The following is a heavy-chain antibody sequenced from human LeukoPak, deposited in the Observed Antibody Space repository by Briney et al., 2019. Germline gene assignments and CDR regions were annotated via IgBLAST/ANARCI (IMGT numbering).Heavy chain of an antibody. D-gene: IGHD3-10*01. CDR2: INAGNGNT. CDR1: GYTFTTYA. V-gene: IGHV1-3*01. Sequence: GASVKVSCKASGYTFTTYAMHWVRQAPGQRLEWMGWINAGNGNTKYSQKFQGRVTITRDISASTAYMELSSLRSEDTAMYYCARDWHGVGDGDFDYWGQGTLVTVSS. CDR3: ARDWHGVGDGDFDY. J-gene: IGHJ4*02.